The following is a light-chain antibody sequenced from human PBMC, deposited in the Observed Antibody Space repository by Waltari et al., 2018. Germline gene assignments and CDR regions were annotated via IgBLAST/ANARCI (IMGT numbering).Light chain of an antibody. CDR3: QQYHDYPWP. Sequence: AIRMTQSPSSLSASIGDRVTISCRASQGVSTYLAWYQQKPGKAPSLLIHAASTLQSGFPSRFSGSGTGTDFTLTITCLQSEDFATYYCQQYHDYPWPFGQGTKVDI. CDR1: QGVSTY. CDR2: AAS. J-gene: IGKJ1*01. V-gene: IGKV1-8*01.